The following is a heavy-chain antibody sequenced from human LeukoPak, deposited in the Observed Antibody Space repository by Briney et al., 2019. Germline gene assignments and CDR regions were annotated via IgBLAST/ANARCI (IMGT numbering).Heavy chain of an antibody. CDR2: INPNNGGT. D-gene: IGHD2-2*01. CDR1: GYTFTGYY. Sequence: ASVKVSCKASGYTFTGYYMHWVRQAPGQGREWMGWINPNNGGTNYAQKFQGRVTMTRDTSISTAYMELSRLTSDDTAVYYCARGRGTTSSNFDYWGQGTLVTVSS. J-gene: IGHJ4*02. V-gene: IGHV1-2*02. CDR3: ARGRGTTSSNFDY.